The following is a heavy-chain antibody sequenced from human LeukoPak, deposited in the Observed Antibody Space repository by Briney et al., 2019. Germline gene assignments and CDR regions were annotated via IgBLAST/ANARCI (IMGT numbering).Heavy chain of an antibody. Sequence: ASVKVSCEASGYTFTGYYMHWVRQAPGQGLEWTGWINPNSGGTNYAQKFQGRVTMTSDTSISTAYMELPRLRSDDTAVYYCARDARDGYNRDIDYWGQGTLVTVSS. V-gene: IGHV1-2*02. CDR3: ARDARDGYNRDIDY. CDR1: GYTFTGYY. CDR2: INPNSGGT. D-gene: IGHD5-24*01. J-gene: IGHJ4*02.